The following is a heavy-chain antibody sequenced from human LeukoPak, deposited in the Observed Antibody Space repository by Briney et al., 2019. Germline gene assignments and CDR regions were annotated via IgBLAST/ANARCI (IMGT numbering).Heavy chain of an antibody. CDR3: ARDRSGSYSRDY. CDR2: ISYDGSVK. D-gene: IGHD1-26*01. V-gene: IGHV3-30*03. CDR1: GFTFRSYG. J-gene: IGHJ4*02. Sequence: PGGSLRLSCAASGFTFRSYGMHWVRQVPGKGLEGVAIISYDGSVKYYADSVKGRITISRDSFNDTLYLQMNSLRPDDSAVYYCARDRSGSYSRDYWGQGTLVTVSS.